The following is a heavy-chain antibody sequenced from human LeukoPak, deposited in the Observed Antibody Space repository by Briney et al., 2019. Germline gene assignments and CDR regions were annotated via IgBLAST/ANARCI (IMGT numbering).Heavy chain of an antibody. Sequence: GESLKISCKGSGYSLSSYWIGWVRQMPGKGLEWMGIIYPGHSDTRYSPSFQGQVTISADKSISTAYLQWSSLKASDTAMYYCARQGYGSGNKHNTFDIWGQGTMVIVSS. CDR1: GYSLSSYW. D-gene: IGHD3-10*01. V-gene: IGHV5-51*01. CDR3: ARQGYGSGNKHNTFDI. J-gene: IGHJ3*02. CDR2: IYPGHSDT.